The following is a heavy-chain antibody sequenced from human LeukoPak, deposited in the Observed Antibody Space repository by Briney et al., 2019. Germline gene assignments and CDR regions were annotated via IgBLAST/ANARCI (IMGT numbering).Heavy chain of an antibody. V-gene: IGHV3-53*01. CDR1: GFTFSSYS. CDR2: IYSGGST. J-gene: IGHJ4*02. Sequence: GGSLRLSCAASGFTFSSYSMNWVRQAPGKGLEWVSVIYSGGSTYYADSVKGRFTISRDNSKNTLYLQMNSLRAEDTAVYYCARGYCSGGSCSYFDYWGQGTLVTVSS. CDR3: ARGYCSGGSCSYFDY. D-gene: IGHD2-15*01.